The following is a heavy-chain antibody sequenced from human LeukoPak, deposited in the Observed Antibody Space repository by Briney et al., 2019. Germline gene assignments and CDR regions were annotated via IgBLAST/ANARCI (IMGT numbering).Heavy chain of an antibody. D-gene: IGHD3-16*01. CDR3: ARSLGDD. Sequence: GGSLRLSCAASGFTFSDYYMNWIRQAPGKGLEWVASINQNGREKYYVDSVKGRFTISRDNAKDSLYLQMNSLRDEDTAVYYCARSLGDDWGQGTLVTVSS. J-gene: IGHJ4*02. CDR2: INQNGREK. CDR1: GFTFSDYY. V-gene: IGHV3-7*01.